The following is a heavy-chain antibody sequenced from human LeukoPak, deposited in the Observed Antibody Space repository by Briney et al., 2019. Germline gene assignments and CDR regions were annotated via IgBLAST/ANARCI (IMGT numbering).Heavy chain of an antibody. J-gene: IGHJ2*01. D-gene: IGHD3-9*01. Sequence: SETLSLTCTVSGGSISSSSYYWGWIRQPPGKGLEWVGSIYYSGSTYYNPSRKSRVTISVDTPKNQFSLKLSSVTAADTAVYYCARGWYYDILTGYSKHWYFDLWGRGTLVTVSS. CDR1: GGSISSSSYY. CDR2: IYYSGST. CDR3: ARGWYYDILTGYSKHWYFDL. V-gene: IGHV4-39*07.